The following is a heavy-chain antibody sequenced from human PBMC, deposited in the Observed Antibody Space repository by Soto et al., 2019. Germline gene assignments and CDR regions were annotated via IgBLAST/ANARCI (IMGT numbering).Heavy chain of an antibody. CDR2: IYYSGST. V-gene: IGHV4-31*03. J-gene: IGHJ4*02. Sequence: QVQLQESGPGLVKPSQTLSLTCNVSGGSISRDGFYWSWIRQFPGKGLEWIGHIYYSGSTYYNPSLKSSSMISLDTCKQRFSLKLNAVTASDTALYYCARVDRALGNLRFIRWGQRTLVTVSS. CDR1: GGSISRDGFY. D-gene: IGHD1-1*01. CDR3: ARVDRALGNLRFIR.